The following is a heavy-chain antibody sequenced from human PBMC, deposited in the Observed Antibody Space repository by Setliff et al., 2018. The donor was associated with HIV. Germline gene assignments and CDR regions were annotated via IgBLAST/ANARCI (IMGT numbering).Heavy chain of an antibody. CDR2: ISYDGTDK. Sequence: QPGGSLRLSCAASRFTFSDYTMHWVRQAPGKGLEWVARISYDGTDKYYTDSMKGRFTISRDNSKNTLYLQMDDLRAEDTAVYYCAREEGTKGAFDIWGQGTKVTVSS. V-gene: IGHV3-30-3*01. CDR3: AREEGTKGAFDI. J-gene: IGHJ3*02. CDR1: RFTFSDYT. D-gene: IGHD1-1*01.